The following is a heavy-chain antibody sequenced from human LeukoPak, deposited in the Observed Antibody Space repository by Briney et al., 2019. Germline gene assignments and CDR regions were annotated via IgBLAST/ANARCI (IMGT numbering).Heavy chain of an antibody. Sequence: GGSLRLSCVASGLTFSSYAMGWVRQAPGKRPEWVSSLTDSGGTTYYVDSVKGRFTISRDNSKNTLYLHMNSLRAEDTAMYYCAKKRDAFGIWGQGTVVAVSS. D-gene: IGHD5-24*01. CDR3: AKKRDAFGI. CDR2: LTDSGGTT. V-gene: IGHV3-23*01. CDR1: GLTFSSYA. J-gene: IGHJ3*02.